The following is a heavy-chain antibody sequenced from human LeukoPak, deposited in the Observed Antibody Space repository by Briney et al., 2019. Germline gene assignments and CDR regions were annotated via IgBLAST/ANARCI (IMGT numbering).Heavy chain of an antibody. CDR1: GYSISSGYY. CDR3: ASADTAMAYFDY. V-gene: IGHV4-38-2*01. Sequence: SETLSLTCAVSGYSISSGYYWGWIRQPPGEGLGWIGSIYDSGSTYYNPSLKSRVTISVDTSKNQFSLKLSSVTAADTGVYYCASADTAMAYFDYWGQGTLVSVSS. J-gene: IGHJ4*02. CDR2: IYDSGST. D-gene: IGHD5-18*01.